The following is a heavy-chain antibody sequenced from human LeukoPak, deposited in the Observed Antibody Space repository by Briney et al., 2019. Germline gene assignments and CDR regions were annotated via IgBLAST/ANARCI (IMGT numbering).Heavy chain of an antibody. CDR2: IGRSGDRTT. CDR3: AKPSIGSYWYFDL. D-gene: IGHD6-6*01. V-gene: IGHV3-23*01. CDR1: GFTFSIYS. J-gene: IGHJ2*01. Sequence: GGSLRLSCAASGFTFSIYSLNWVRQAPGKGLEWVAYIGRSGDRTTKYADSVKGRFTISRDNSKNTLYLQMNSLRAEDTAVYYCAKPSIGSYWYFDLWGRGTLVTVSS.